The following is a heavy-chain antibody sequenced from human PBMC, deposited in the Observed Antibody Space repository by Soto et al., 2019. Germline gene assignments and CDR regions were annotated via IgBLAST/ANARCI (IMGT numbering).Heavy chain of an antibody. J-gene: IGHJ4*02. V-gene: IGHV1-3*01. D-gene: IGHD1-1*01. CDR1: VYTFTSYA. Sequence: XSVKVSCKASVYTFTSYAMHWVRQAPGQRLEWMGWINAGNGNTKYSQKFQGRVTITRDTSASTAYMELSSLRSEDTAVYYCARAVYNWNDAIVWGQGPLVTAPQ. CDR3: ARAVYNWNDAIV. CDR2: INAGNGNT.